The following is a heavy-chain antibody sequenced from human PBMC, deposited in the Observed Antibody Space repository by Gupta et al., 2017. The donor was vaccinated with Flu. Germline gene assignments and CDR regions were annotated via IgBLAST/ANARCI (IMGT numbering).Heavy chain of an antibody. V-gene: IGHV3-30*03. CDR2: ISYDGSNK. CDR1: GFTFSSYD. CDR3: ASSGSYSSYGMDV. D-gene: IGHD1-26*01. Sequence: QVQLVESGGGVVQPGRSLRLSCAASGFTFSSYDMHWVRQAPGKGLEWVAVISYDGSNKYYEDAVKGRFTISRDNSKNTLYLQMNSLRAEDTAVYYCASSGSYSSYGMDVWGQGTTVTVSS. J-gene: IGHJ6*02.